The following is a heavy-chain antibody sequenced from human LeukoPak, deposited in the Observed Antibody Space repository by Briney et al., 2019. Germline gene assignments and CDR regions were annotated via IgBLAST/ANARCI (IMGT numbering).Heavy chain of an antibody. CDR1: GFTFSSYG. J-gene: IGHJ4*02. CDR3: ARGALYQYYLDYWG. V-gene: IGHV3-33*01. Sequence: PGRSLRLSCAASGFTFSSYGMHWVRQAPGKGLEWVAVIWYDGSNKYYADSVKGRFTISRDNSKNTLYLQMNGLRAEDTAVYYCARGALYQYYLDYWGWGQGTLVTVSS. CDR2: IWYDGSNK. D-gene: IGHD4-17*01.